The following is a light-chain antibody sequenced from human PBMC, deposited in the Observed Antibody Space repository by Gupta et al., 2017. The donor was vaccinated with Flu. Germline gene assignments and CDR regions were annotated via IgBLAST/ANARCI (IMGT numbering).Light chain of an antibody. CDR2: DVT. CDR1: SSDVGGSDY. J-gene: IGLJ1*01. CDR3: SSYTSTSTFYV. V-gene: IGLV2-14*01. Sequence: QSALTQPASVSGSPGQSITISCTGTSSDVGGSDYVSWYQQHPDKAPKLIIYDVTNRPSGVSSRFSGSKSGNTASLTISGLHAEDETDYYCSSYTSTSTFYVFGTGTKVTVL.